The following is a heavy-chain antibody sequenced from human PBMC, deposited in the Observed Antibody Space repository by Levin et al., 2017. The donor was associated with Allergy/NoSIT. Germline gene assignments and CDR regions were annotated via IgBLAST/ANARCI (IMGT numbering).Heavy chain of an antibody. Sequence: GSLRLSCAVYGGSFSGYYWSWIRQPPGKGLEWIGEINHSGSTNYNPSLKSRVTISVDTSKNQFSLKLSSVTAADTAVYYCARDIRVIAAAGTDPWGQGTLVTVSS. V-gene: IGHV4-34*01. J-gene: IGHJ5*02. D-gene: IGHD6-13*01. CDR2: INHSGST. CDR1: GGSFSGYY. CDR3: ARDIRVIAAAGTDP.